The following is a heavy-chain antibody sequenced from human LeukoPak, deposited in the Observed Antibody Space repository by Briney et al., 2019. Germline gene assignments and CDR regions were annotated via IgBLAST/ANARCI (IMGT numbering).Heavy chain of an antibody. J-gene: IGHJ4*02. CDR2: IRNKPNNYAT. Sequence: GGSLRLSCAASGFTFSGSATHWVRQASGKGLEWVGRIRNKPNNYATAYAASVKGRFTISRDESKNTAYLQMNSLKAEDTAVYYCAKDRSRITMVRGLGYWGQGTLVTVSS. CDR1: GFTFSGSA. CDR3: AKDRSRITMVRGLGY. D-gene: IGHD3-10*01. V-gene: IGHV3-73*01.